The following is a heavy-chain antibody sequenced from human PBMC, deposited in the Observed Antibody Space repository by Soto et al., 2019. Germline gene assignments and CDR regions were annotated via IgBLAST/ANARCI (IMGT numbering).Heavy chain of an antibody. Sequence: SETLSLTCAVYGGSFSGYYWSWIRQPPGKGLEWIGEINHSGSTNYNPSLKSRVTISLDPSKNQFSLKLSSVTAADTAVYYCAVGYCSSTSCHPSAWFDPWGQGXLVTVSS. CDR2: INHSGST. D-gene: IGHD2-2*01. CDR1: GGSFSGYY. V-gene: IGHV4-34*01. CDR3: AVGYCSSTSCHPSAWFDP. J-gene: IGHJ5*02.